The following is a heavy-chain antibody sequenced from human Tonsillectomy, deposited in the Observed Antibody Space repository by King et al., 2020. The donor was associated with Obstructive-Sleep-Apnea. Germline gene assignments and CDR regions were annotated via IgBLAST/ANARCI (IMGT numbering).Heavy chain of an antibody. CDR2: IKQDGSEK. CDR3: VAATTSGYYYYYYGVDV. D-gene: IGHD1-26*01. CDR1: GITFRDFW. V-gene: IGHV3-7*01. Sequence: VQLVESGGGLVQPGGSLRLSCAASGITFRDFWMTWVRQAPGRGLEWVGTIKQDGSEKYYVDSVKGRFTISRDNAKNSLSLQMNSLRVEDTAVYYCVAATTSGYYYYYYGVDVWGQGTTVTVSS. J-gene: IGHJ6*02.